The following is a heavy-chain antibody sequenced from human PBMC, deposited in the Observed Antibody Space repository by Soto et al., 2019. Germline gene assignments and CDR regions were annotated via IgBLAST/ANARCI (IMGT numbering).Heavy chain of an antibody. D-gene: IGHD4-17*01. Sequence: GGSLRLSCAASGFTFSSYGMHWVRQAPSKGLEWVAVISYDGSNKYYADSVKGRFTISRDNSKNTLYLQMNSLRAEDTAVYYCAKVRNDYGDYSQYYYYGMDVWGQGTTVTVSS. J-gene: IGHJ6*02. CDR3: AKVRNDYGDYSQYYYYGMDV. CDR1: GFTFSSYG. V-gene: IGHV3-30*18. CDR2: ISYDGSNK.